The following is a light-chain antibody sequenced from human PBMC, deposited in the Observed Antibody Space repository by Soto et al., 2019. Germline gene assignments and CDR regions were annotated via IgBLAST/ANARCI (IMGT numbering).Light chain of an antibody. CDR1: SSDVGRYNY. Sequence: QSVLTQPASVSGSPGQSITISCTGTSSDVGRYNYVSWYQQHPGKAPKLMIYDVSNRLSGVSNRFSGSKSGDTASLTISGLQAEDEADYYCSSYTTSGTLSFGGGTKLTVL. CDR2: DVS. CDR3: SSYTTSGTLS. V-gene: IGLV2-14*03. J-gene: IGLJ2*01.